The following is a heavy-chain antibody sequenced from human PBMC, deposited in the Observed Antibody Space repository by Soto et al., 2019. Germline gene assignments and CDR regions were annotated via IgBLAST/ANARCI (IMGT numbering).Heavy chain of an antibody. CDR2: ISGNSGSL. V-gene: IGHV3-9*01. D-gene: IGHD5-18*01. CDR1: GFIFDDYA. Sequence: EVQLVESGGGLVQPGRSLRLSCAASGFIFDDYAMHWVRQAPGKGLEWVSVISGNSGSLGYADSVKGRFTISRDNAKNSLYLQMNSLRAEDTALYYCAKDRYSSSAYYYYGMDGW. J-gene: IGHJ6*01. CDR3: AKDRYSSSAYYYYGMDG.